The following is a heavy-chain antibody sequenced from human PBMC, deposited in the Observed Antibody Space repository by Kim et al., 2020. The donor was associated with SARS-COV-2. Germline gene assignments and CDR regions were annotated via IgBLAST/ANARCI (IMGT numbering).Heavy chain of an antibody. CDR3: ASGIVGAREGLFDY. D-gene: IGHD1-26*01. J-gene: IGHJ4*02. V-gene: IGHV1-3*01. Sequence: SQKFPGRVTITRDTSASTAYMELSSLRSEDTAVYYCASGIVGAREGLFDYWGQGTLVTVSS.